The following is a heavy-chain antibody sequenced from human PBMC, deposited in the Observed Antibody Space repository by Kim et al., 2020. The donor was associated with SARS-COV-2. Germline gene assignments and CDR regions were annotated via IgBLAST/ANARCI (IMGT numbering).Heavy chain of an antibody. Sequence: SVKVSCKASGGTFSSYAISWVRQAPGQGLEWMGGIIPIFGTANYAQKFQGRVTITADESTSTAYMELSSLRSEDTAVYYCARDPVGATGDWFDPWGQGTLVTVSS. CDR2: IIPIFGTA. J-gene: IGHJ5*02. D-gene: IGHD1-26*01. CDR3: ARDPVGATGDWFDP. V-gene: IGHV1-69*13. CDR1: GGTFSSYA.